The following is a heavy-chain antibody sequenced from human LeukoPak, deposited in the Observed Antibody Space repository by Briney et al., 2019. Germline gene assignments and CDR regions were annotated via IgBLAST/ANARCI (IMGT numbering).Heavy chain of an antibody. CDR1: GGSISSGSYY. J-gene: IGHJ5*02. Sequence: SQTLSLTCTVSGGSISSGSYYWSWIRQPAGKGLEWIGRIYTSGSTNYNPSLKSRVTISVDTSKNQFSLKLSSVTAADTAVYYCARGTYCSSTSCHHGFDPWGQGTLVTVSS. CDR2: IYTSGST. D-gene: IGHD2-2*01. V-gene: IGHV4-61*02. CDR3: ARGTYCSSTSCHHGFDP.